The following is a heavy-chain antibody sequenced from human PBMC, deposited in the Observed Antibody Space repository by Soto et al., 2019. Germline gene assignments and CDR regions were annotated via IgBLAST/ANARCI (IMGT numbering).Heavy chain of an antibody. D-gene: IGHD3-3*01. J-gene: IGHJ4*02. CDR1: GXSCSKAG. V-gene: IGHV3-15*01. CDR3: ITDPYYDFWSGYHFDY. CDR2: IKNKTDGGIT. Sequence: GSLRLVSAASGXSCSKAGIGWVRLTPGKGLEWVGRIKNKTDGGITDYPAPVRDRFTISRDDSRSTLYLQMNSLKTEDTAVYYCITDPYYDFWSGYHFDYWGQGNLVTV.